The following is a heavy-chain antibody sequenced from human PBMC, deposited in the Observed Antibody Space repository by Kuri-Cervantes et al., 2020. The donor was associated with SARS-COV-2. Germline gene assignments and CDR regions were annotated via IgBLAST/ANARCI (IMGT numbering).Heavy chain of an antibody. CDR2: ISHDGSNK. V-gene: IGHV3-30-3*01. D-gene: IGHD1-7*01. CDR3: ARAGITGTTFYFDY. Sequence: GGSLRLSCGASGLTFSTSAMHWVRQAPDKGLEWVAAISHDGSNKYSADSVKGRFTISRDNPNNTLYLQMNSLRAEDTAVYYCARAGITGTTFYFDYWGQGTLVTVSS. J-gene: IGHJ4*02. CDR1: GLTFSTSA.